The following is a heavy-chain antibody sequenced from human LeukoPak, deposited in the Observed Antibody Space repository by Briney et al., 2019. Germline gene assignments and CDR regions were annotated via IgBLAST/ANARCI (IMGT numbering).Heavy chain of an antibody. D-gene: IGHD3-10*01. CDR3: AREVGGGYYGMDV. CDR2: INHSGST. V-gene: IGHV4-34*01. J-gene: IGHJ6*02. Sequence: SETLSLTCTVSGGSISSYYWSWIRQPPGKGLEWIGEINHSGSTNYNPSLKSRVTISVDTSKNQFSLKLTSVTAADTAVYYCAREVGGGYYGMDVWGRGTPVTVSS. CDR1: GGSISSYY.